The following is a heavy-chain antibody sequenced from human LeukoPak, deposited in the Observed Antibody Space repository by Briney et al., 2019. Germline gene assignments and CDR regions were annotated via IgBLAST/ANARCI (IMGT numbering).Heavy chain of an antibody. CDR2: IYYSGST. D-gene: IGHD4-17*01. J-gene: IGHJ4*02. Sequence: SETLSLTCTVSGGSISSYYWSWIRQPPGKGLEGIGYIYYSGSTNYNPSLKSRVTISVDTSKNQFSLKLSSVTAADTAVYYCARGGPYGAVDYWGQGTLVTVSS. CDR1: GGSISSYY. CDR3: ARGGPYGAVDY. V-gene: IGHV4-59*01.